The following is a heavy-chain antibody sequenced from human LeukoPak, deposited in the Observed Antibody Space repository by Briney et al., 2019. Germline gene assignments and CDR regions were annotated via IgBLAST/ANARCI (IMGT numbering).Heavy chain of an antibody. CDR1: GYSISSGYY. CDR2: IYHSGST. V-gene: IGHV4-38-2*02. J-gene: IGHJ5*02. CDR3: ARALPTAAHWLDP. Sequence: LETLSPTCTVSGYSISSGYYWGWIRQPPGKGLEWIGSIYHSGSTYYNPSLKSRVTMSVDTSKNQFSLKLSSVTAADTAVYYCARALPTAAHWLDPWGQGTLVTVS. D-gene: IGHD2-21*02.